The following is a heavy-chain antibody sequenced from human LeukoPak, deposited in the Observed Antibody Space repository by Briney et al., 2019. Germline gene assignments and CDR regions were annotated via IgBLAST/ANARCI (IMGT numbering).Heavy chain of an antibody. V-gene: IGHV4-59*08. J-gene: IGHJ5*02. Sequence: SETLSLTCTVSGGSMNNYYWSWIRQPPGRGLECIGYIYYTGSTTYNPSLKSRVTISVDTSKNQFSLKLSSVAAADTAVYYCARLTTSSGWYYWFDPWGQGTLVTVSS. CDR2: IYYTGST. CDR3: ARLTTSSGWYYWFDP. D-gene: IGHD6-19*01. CDR1: GGSMNNYY.